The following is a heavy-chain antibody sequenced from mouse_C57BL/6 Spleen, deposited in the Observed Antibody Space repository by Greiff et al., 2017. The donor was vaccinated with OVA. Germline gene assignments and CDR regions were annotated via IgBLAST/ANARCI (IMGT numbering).Heavy chain of an antibody. Sequence: QVHVKQSGAELARPGASVKLSCKASGYTFTSYGISWVKQRTGQGLEWIGEIYPRSGNTYYNEKFKGKATLTADKSSSTAYMELRSLTSEDSAVYFCANYYYGMDYAMDYWGQGTSVTVSS. V-gene: IGHV1-81*01. CDR3: ANYYYGMDYAMDY. J-gene: IGHJ4*01. D-gene: IGHD1-1*01. CDR1: GYTFTSYG. CDR2: IYPRSGNT.